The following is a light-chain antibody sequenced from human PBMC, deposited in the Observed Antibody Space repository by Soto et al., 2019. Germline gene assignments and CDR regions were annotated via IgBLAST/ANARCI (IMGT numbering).Light chain of an antibody. Sequence: VLTQPPSVSAAPGQKVTISCSGSSSNIGGNSVSWYQQLPGTAPKLLIYDDNKRPSGIPDRFSGSKSGTSATLGITGFQTGDEADYYCGSWDSSLSAYVFGTGTNVTVL. CDR2: DDN. J-gene: IGLJ1*01. V-gene: IGLV1-51*01. CDR3: GSWDSSLSAYV. CDR1: SSNIGGNS.